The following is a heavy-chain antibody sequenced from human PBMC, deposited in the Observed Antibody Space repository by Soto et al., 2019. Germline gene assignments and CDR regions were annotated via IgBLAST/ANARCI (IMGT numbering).Heavy chain of an antibody. D-gene: IGHD3-16*01. CDR1: GFTFSSYG. CDR2: ISYDGSNK. J-gene: IGHJ6*02. CDR3: AKVMITFGGVNRYGMDV. Sequence: VQLVESGGGVVQPGRSLRLSCAASGFTFSSYGMHWVRQAPGKGLEWVAVISYDGSNKDYADSVKGRSTISRDNSKNTLYLQMNSLRAEDTAVYYCAKVMITFGGVNRYGMDVWGQGTTVTVSS. V-gene: IGHV3-30*18.